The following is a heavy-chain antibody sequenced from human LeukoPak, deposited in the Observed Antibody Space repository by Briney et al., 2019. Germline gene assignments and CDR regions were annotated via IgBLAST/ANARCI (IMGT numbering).Heavy chain of an antibody. CDR3: AKGSGYSYGTYFDY. Sequence: GGSLRLSCAASGFTFDDYAMHWVRQAPGKGLEWVSGISWNSGSIGYADSVKGRFTISGDNAKNSLYLQMNSLRAEDTALYYCAKGSGYSYGTYFDYWGQGTLSPSPQ. CDR2: ISWNSGSI. D-gene: IGHD5-18*01. J-gene: IGHJ4*02. V-gene: IGHV3-9*01. CDR1: GFTFDDYA.